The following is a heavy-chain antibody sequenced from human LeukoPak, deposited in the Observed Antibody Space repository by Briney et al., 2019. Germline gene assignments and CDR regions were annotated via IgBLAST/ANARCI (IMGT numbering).Heavy chain of an antibody. Sequence: GRSLRLSCAASGFTLCNYGMHWVRQAPGKGLEWVAVIWYDGSNKYYADSVKGRFTISRDNSKNTLYLQMNSLRAEDTAVYYRARDRDSWFVSWGQGTLVTVSS. V-gene: IGHV3-33*01. CDR2: IWYDGSNK. CDR1: GFTLCNYG. CDR3: ARDRDSWFVS. J-gene: IGHJ5*01. D-gene: IGHD3-10*01.